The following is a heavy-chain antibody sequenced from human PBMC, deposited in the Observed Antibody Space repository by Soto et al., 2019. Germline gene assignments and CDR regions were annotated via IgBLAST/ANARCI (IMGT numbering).Heavy chain of an antibody. Sequence: QVQLQQWGAGLLKPSETLSLTCVVSGGSLSDYFWSWIRQPPGMALEWIGEINHLGSINYNPSLKSPVTMSVDPSKTQFSLTLNSVTAADTATYYCARGGISHWAYFYYMDVWDRGTTVTVSS. J-gene: IGHJ6*03. CDR3: ARGGISHWAYFYYMDV. V-gene: IGHV4-34*01. CDR1: GGSLSDYF. CDR2: INHLGSI. D-gene: IGHD2-21*01.